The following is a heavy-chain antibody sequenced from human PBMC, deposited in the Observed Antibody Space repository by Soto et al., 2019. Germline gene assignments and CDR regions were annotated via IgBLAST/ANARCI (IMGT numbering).Heavy chain of an antibody. V-gene: IGHV3-23*01. J-gene: IGHJ3*01. CDR2: VTSSASST. CDR1: GFTFSSFA. CDR3: AKGGAVLLDPFDV. Sequence: GQLLESGGGRVQPGGSLRLSCAASGFTFSSFAMNWVRLPPGRGLEGVAAVTSSASSTHYADSVKGRFTISRDNSKNTLYLQMNSLRADDTAVYYCAKGGAVLLDPFDVWGQGTMVTVSS. D-gene: IGHD1-26*01.